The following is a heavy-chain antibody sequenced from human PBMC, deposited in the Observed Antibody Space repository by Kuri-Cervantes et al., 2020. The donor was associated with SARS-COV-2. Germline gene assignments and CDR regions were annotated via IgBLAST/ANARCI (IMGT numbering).Heavy chain of an antibody. Sequence: GESLKISCAASGFTFSSYGMHWVRQAPGKGLEWVAFIRYDGSNKYYADSVKGRFTISRDNSKNTLYLQMNSLRAEDTAVYYCAKERSIVARSYFDYWGQGTLVTVSS. J-gene: IGHJ4*02. D-gene: IGHD5-12*01. CDR3: AKERSIVARSYFDY. CDR2: IRYDGSNK. CDR1: GFTFSSYG. V-gene: IGHV3-30*02.